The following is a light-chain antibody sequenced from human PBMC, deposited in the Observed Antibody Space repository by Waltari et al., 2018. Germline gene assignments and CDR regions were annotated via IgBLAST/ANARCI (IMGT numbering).Light chain of an antibody. CDR3: QQYYSTPYT. V-gene: IGKV4-1*01. J-gene: IGKJ2*01. CDR1: QSLLYDSNNKNY. Sequence: IVMTQSPDSLAVSLGERATINCKSSQSLLYDSNNKNYLAWFQQKPGQPPKLLIYWASTRESGVPDRFSGSASGTDFTRTISSLQAEDVAVYYCQQYYSTPYTFGQGTKVEIK. CDR2: WAS.